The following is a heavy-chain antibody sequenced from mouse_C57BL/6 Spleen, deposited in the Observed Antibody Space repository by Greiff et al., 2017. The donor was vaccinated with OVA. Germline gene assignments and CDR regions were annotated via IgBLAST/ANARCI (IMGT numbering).Heavy chain of an antibody. V-gene: IGHV1-69*01. Sequence: QVQLQQPGAELVMPGASVKLSCKASGYTFTSYWMHWVKQRPGQGLEWIGEIDPSDSYTNYNKKFKGKTTLTVDKSSSTAYMQLSSLTSEDSAVYYCANEETRKVFMDYWGQGTSVTVAS. CDR1: GYTFTSYW. D-gene: IGHD3-1*01. CDR3: ANEETRKVFMDY. CDR2: IDPSDSYT. J-gene: IGHJ4*01.